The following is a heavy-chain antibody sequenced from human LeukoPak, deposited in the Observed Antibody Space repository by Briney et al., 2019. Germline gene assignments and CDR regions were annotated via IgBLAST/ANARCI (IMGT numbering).Heavy chain of an antibody. CDR1: GFTFSSYG. CDR3: ARGNLRGYSYGYGLDY. D-gene: IGHD5-18*01. Sequence: RTGGSLRLSCAASGFTFSSYGMHWVRQAPGKGLEWVAVIWYDGSNKYYADSVKGRFTISRDNSKNTLYLQMNSLRAEDTAVYYCARGNLRGYSYGYGLDYWGQGTLVTVSS. CDR2: IWYDGSNK. J-gene: IGHJ4*02. V-gene: IGHV3-33*01.